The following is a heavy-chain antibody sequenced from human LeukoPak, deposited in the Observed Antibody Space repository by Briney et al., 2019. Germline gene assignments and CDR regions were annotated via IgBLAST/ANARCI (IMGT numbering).Heavy chain of an antibody. CDR1: VFTFSDYY. V-gene: IGHV3-11*01. Sequence: GGSLRLSCLASVFTFSDYYMSWVRQAPGKGLEWISYMSSRGYPIYYADSVKGRFTISRDNAKNTLYLQMHNLRADDTAVYFCARVGIALASPFDYWGLGTLVAVSS. CDR2: MSSRGYPI. J-gene: IGHJ4*02. CDR3: ARVGIALASPFDY. D-gene: IGHD1-1*01.